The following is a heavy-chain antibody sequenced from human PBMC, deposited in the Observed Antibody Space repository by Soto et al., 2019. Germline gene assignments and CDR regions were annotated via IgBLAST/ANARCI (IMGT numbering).Heavy chain of an antibody. D-gene: IGHD3-3*01. J-gene: IGHJ4*02. V-gene: IGHV3-30-3*01. Sequence: GGSLRLSCAASEFTFSTYPMHWVRQAPGKGLEWVAVISYDETTEYYADSVKGRFTISRDNSKNTLYLQMNTLRADDTAVYYCARGASDFWGGYPEIHFFDHWGQGTLVTVSS. CDR3: ARGASDFWGGYPEIHFFDH. CDR1: EFTFSTYP. CDR2: ISYDETTE.